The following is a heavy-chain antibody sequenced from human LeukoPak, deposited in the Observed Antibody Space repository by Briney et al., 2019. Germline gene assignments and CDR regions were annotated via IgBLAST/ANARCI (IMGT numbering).Heavy chain of an antibody. V-gene: IGHV1-2*02. D-gene: IGHD3-3*01. CDR2: IDPNSGGT. CDR1: GYTFTGYY. Sequence: ASVKVSCKASGYTFTGYYMHWVRQAPGQGLEWMGWIDPNSGGTNYAQKFQGRVTMTRDTSISTAYMELSRLRSDDTAVYYCARDLTVLRFLEWLWWGQGTLVTVSS. CDR3: ARDLTVLRFLEWLW. J-gene: IGHJ4*02.